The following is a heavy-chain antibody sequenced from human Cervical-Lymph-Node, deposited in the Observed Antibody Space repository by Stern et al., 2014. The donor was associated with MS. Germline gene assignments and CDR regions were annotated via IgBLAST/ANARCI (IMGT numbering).Heavy chain of an antibody. J-gene: IGHJ4*02. CDR1: GFSFSRYA. Sequence: MQLVESGGGVVQPGRSLRLSCAASGFSFSRYAMHWVRQAPGKGLEWVALIWYDGSNPYYADSVTGRFTISRDNFKNTLYLQMNSLRAEDTAVYYCASAYSSSHYDYWGQGTLVTVSS. D-gene: IGHD6-13*01. CDR3: ASAYSSSHYDY. CDR2: IWYDGSNP. V-gene: IGHV3-33*01.